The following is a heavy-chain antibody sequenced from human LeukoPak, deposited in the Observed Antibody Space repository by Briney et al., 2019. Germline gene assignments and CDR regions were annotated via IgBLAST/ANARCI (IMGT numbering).Heavy chain of an antibody. D-gene: IGHD3-9*01. V-gene: IGHV1-2*02. CDR3: ARYRKDDILTGYYYYFDY. J-gene: IGHJ4*02. Sequence: ASVKVSFKASGYTFTGYYMHWVRQAPGQGLEWMGWINPNSGGTNYAQKFQGRVTMTRDTSISTAYMELSRLRSDDTAVYYCARYRKDDILTGYYYYFDYWGQGTLVTVSS. CDR1: GYTFTGYY. CDR2: INPNSGGT.